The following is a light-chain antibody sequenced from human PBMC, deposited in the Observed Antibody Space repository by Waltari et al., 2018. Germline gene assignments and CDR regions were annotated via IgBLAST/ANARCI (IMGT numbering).Light chain of an antibody. CDR2: EVS. CDR3: SSYTTSSTLV. J-gene: IGLJ3*02. V-gene: IGLV2-14*01. Sequence: QSALTQPASVSGSPGQSITISCTGTSSDVGGDSYVSWYQQHPGKAPKLMIYEVSNRPSGVSNRFADSKSGNTASLTSSGLQAEDEAYDNCSSYTTSSTLVIGGRLKLTDL. CDR1: SSDVGGDSY.